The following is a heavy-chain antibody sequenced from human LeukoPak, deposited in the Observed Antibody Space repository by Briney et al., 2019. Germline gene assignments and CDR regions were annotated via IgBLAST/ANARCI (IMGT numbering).Heavy chain of an antibody. J-gene: IGHJ4*02. Sequence: ASVKVSCKASGYTFTKYAMNWVRQAPGQGLEWMGWISAYNGNTNYAQNLQGRVTMTTDTSTSTAYMELRSLRSDDTAVYYCARAGDSSGWYRVIDYWGQGTLVTVSS. D-gene: IGHD6-19*01. V-gene: IGHV1-18*01. CDR2: ISAYNGNT. CDR1: GYTFTKYA. CDR3: ARAGDSSGWYRVIDY.